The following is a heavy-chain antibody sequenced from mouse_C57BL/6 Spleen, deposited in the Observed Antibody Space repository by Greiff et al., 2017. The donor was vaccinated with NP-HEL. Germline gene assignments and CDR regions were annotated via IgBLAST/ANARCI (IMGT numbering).Heavy chain of an antibody. CDR3: ARGPYSYAMDY. CDR2: IDPSDSYT. V-gene: IGHV1-69*01. CDR1: GYTFTSYW. J-gene: IGHJ4*01. Sequence: QVQLQQPGAELVMPGASVKLSCKASGYTFTSYWMHWVKQRPGQGLEWIGEIDPSDSYTKYNQKFKGKSTLTLDKSSSTAYMRLISLTSEDSAVYYCARGPYSYAMDYWGQGTSVTVSS.